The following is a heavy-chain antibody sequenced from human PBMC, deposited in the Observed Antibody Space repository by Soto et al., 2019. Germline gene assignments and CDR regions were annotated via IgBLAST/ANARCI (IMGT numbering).Heavy chain of an antibody. Sequence: NPSETLSLTCTVSGGSISSYYWSWIRQPPGKGLEWIGYISYSGSTNYNPSLKSRVTISLDTSKNQFSLKLSSVTAADTAVYYCARHLYGGRVVTYGMDVWGQGTTVTVSS. CDR2: ISYSGST. D-gene: IGHD2-21*02. CDR3: ARHLYGGRVVTYGMDV. CDR1: GGSISSYY. J-gene: IGHJ6*02. V-gene: IGHV4-59*08.